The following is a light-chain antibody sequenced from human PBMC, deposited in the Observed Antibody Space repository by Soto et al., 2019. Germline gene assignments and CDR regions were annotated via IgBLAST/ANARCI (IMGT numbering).Light chain of an antibody. Sequence: SNYLAWYQQKPGKIPNLLIYATSFRATGIPARFSGSGSGTEFTLTISSLHSEDFAVYYCQQYDQWPITFGQGTRLEIK. V-gene: IGKV3-15*01. J-gene: IGKJ5*01. CDR2: ATS. CDR3: QQYDQWPIT. CDR1: SNY.